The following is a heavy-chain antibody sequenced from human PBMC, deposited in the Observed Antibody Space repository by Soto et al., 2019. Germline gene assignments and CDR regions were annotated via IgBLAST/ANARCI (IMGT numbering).Heavy chain of an antibody. CDR2: ISYSGST. V-gene: IGHV4-30-4*01. CDR1: GGSISSGDFY. J-gene: IGHJ5*02. Sequence: PSETLSLTCTVSGGSISSGDFYWSWIRQPPGRGLEWIGYISYSGSTYYNTSLKSRVTISVDTSKNQFFLKLNSVTAADTAVYYCARGGPTGGSYKYNWFDPWGQGTLVTVSS. CDR3: ARGGPTGGSYKYNWFDP. D-gene: IGHD2-15*01.